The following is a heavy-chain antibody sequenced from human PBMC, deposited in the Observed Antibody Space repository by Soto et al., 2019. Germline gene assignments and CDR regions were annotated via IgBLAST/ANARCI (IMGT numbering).Heavy chain of an antibody. V-gene: IGHV3-21*01. J-gene: IGHJ6*02. Sequence: EVQLVASGGGLVKPGGSLRLSCAASGFTFSSYSMNWVRQAPGKGLEWVSSISSSSSYIYYADSVKGRFTISRDNAKNSLYLQMNSLRAEDTAVYYWARGAYSSTITGMDVWGQGTTVTVSS. CDR3: ARGAYSSTITGMDV. CDR1: GFTFSSYS. D-gene: IGHD6-13*01. CDR2: ISSSSSYI.